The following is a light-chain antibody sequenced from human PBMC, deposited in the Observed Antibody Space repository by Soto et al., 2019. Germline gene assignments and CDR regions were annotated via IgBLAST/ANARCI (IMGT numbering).Light chain of an antibody. Sequence: DIQMTQSPSSLSASVGDRVTITCRASQPIGTSLHWYQQKAGKAPRVLISSASRLQSGVSSRFSGSGSGTDFTLTISSLQPEDFATYYCQQSYSTPGFGQGTRLEIK. V-gene: IGKV1-39*01. J-gene: IGKJ5*01. CDR2: SAS. CDR1: QPIGTS. CDR3: QQSYSTPG.